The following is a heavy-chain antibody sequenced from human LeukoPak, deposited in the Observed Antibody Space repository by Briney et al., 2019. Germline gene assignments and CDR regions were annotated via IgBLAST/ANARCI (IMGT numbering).Heavy chain of an antibody. CDR2: IYYSGST. CDR3: ARDGRGTRGPVPTY. D-gene: IGHD3-16*01. J-gene: IGHJ4*02. V-gene: IGHV4-59*01. Sequence: SEALSLTCTVSGGSISSYFWTWIRQPPGKGLEWIGYIYYSGSTNYNPSLKSRVTISVDTSKNQFSLKLSSVTAADTAVYYCARDGRGTRGPVPTYWGQGTLVTVSS. CDR1: GGSISSYF.